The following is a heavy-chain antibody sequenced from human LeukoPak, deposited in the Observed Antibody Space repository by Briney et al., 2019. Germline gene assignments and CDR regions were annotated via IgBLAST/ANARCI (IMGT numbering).Heavy chain of an antibody. J-gene: IGHJ3*02. CDR1: GFTFSSYG. CDR2: ISYDGSNK. D-gene: IGHD3-22*01. Sequence: PGRSLRLSCAASGFTFSSYGMHWVRQAPGKGLEWVAVISYDGSNKYYADSVKGRFTISRDNSKNTLYLQMNSLRAEDTAVYYCARKWPYYYDGSGYPHDAFDIWGQGTMITVSS. CDR3: ARKWPYYYDGSGYPHDAFDI. V-gene: IGHV3-30*03.